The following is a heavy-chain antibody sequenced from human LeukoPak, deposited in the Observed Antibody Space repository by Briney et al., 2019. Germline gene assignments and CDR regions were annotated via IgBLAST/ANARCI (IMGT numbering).Heavy chain of an antibody. CDR1: GFSFSDYA. CDR3: VSRAGSPWGPFDA. Sequence: GGSLRLSCAASGFSFSDYAINWVRQAPGEGREGVSGISGGGFITYYADSVKGRFTISKDNSNNTLYLHMNSLRAEDPAVYYCVSRAGSPWGPFDAWGQGTLVTVSS. CDR2: ISGGGFIT. V-gene: IGHV3-23*01. D-gene: IGHD7-27*01. J-gene: IGHJ4*02.